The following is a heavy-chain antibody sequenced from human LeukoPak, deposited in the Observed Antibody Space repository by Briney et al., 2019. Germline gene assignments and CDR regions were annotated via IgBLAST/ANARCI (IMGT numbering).Heavy chain of an antibody. CDR3: AKVRGWPRDFDY. CDR2: ISGSGGST. CDR1: GFTFSSYA. J-gene: IGHJ4*02. Sequence: PGGSLRLSCAASGFTFSSYAMSWVRQAPGKGLDWVSAISGSGGSTYYADSVKGRFTISRDNSKNTLYLQMNSLRAEDTAVYYCAKVRGWPRDFDYWGQGTLVTVSS. D-gene: IGHD3-10*01. V-gene: IGHV3-23*01.